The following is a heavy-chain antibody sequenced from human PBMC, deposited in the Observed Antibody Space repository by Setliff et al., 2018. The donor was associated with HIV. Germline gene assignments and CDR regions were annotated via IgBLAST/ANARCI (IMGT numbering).Heavy chain of an antibody. CDR2: INQDGNKK. V-gene: IGHV3-7*01. CDR1: GGSISSYY. CDR3: AKDREQWLAWRGFDY. J-gene: IGHJ4*02. Sequence: ETLSLTCTVSGGSISSYYWSWIRQPPGKGLEWIANINQDGNKKYHAGSVWGRFTISRDNSKNTLYLQMNSLRAEDTAVYYCAKDREQWLAWRGFDYWGQGTLVTVSS. D-gene: IGHD6-19*01.